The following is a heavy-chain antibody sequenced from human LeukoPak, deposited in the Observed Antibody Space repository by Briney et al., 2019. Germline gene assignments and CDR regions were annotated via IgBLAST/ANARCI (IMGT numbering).Heavy chain of an antibody. J-gene: IGHJ4*02. CDR3: ARGYSSDN. D-gene: IGHD2-21*01. V-gene: IGHV3-53*01. CDR2: IYSGGST. CDR1: GFIVRSNH. Sequence: HTGGSLRLSCAASGFIVRSNHMSWVRQAPGKGLEWVSLIYSGGSTYYADPVKGRFTISRDNSKNTLYLQMNSLRAEDAAVYYCARGYSSDNWGQGTLVTVSS.